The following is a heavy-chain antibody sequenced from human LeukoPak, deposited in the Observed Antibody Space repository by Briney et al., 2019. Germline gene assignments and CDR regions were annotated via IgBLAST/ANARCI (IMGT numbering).Heavy chain of an antibody. Sequence: PSETLSLTCAVSGRSISGYYWTWIRQPAGEGLEWIGRIYSSGRSNYNPSLKSRVTMSVDTPKNQFSLNLSSVTAADTAVYYCARGYGSGSYPSDYWGQGTLVTVSS. D-gene: IGHD3-10*01. CDR3: ARGYGSGSYPSDY. J-gene: IGHJ4*02. CDR2: IYSSGRS. V-gene: IGHV4-4*07. CDR1: GRSISGYY.